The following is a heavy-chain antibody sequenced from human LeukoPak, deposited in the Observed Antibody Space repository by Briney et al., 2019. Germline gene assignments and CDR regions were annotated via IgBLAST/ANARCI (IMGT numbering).Heavy chain of an antibody. V-gene: IGHV3-73*01. CDR3: TRRTGSGYYPFDY. Sequence: GGSLRLSCAASGFTFSGSAMHWVRQASGKGLEWVGRIRSKANSYATAYAASVKGRFTISRDDSKNTAYLQMNSLKTEDTAVYYCTRRTGSGYYPFDYWGQGTLVTVSS. CDR2: IRSKANSYAT. D-gene: IGHD3-22*01. J-gene: IGHJ4*02. CDR1: GFTFSGSA.